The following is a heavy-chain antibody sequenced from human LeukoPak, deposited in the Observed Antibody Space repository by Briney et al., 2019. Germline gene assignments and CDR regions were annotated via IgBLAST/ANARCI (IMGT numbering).Heavy chain of an antibody. D-gene: IGHD4-23*01. CDR3: ARDRGRTVVTPGPFSSDY. V-gene: IGHV1-46*01. J-gene: IGHJ4*02. CDR1: GYAFTIYY. CDR2: INPGGGST. Sequence: ASVKVSCKPSGYAFTIYYIHWVRQAPGQGLEWMGIINPGGGSTSYAQKFQDRVTMTRDMSTTTVYMELSSLRSEDTAVYYCARDRGRTVVTPGPFSSDYWGQGTLVTVSS.